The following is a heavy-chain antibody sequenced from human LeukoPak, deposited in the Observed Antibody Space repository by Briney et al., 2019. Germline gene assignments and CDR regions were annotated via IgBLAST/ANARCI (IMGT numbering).Heavy chain of an antibody. V-gene: IGHV1-2*02. D-gene: IGHD4-17*01. CDR3: ARFLADYGDYRYYFDF. CDR1: GYTFTGYY. CDR2: INPNSGGT. Sequence: ASVKVSCKASGYTFTGYYLHWVRQAPGQGLEWMGWINPNSGGTNYAQRFQGRVTMTRDTSISTAYMELSRLRSDDTAVYYCARFLADYGDYRYYFDFWGQGTLVIISS. J-gene: IGHJ4*02.